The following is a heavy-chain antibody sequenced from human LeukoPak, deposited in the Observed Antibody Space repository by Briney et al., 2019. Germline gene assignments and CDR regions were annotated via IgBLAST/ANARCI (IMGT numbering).Heavy chain of an antibody. J-gene: IGHJ4*02. V-gene: IGHV3-74*01. Sequence: GGSLRLSCTASGFTFSRYWMHWVRQAPGKRLVWVSRINSDGSSTTYADSVKGRFTISRDNVKNTLYLQMNSPRVEDTAVYYCARVPDYYDSSGYWGQGTLVTVSS. CDR2: INSDGSST. CDR3: ARVPDYYDSSGY. CDR1: GFTFSRYW. D-gene: IGHD3-22*01.